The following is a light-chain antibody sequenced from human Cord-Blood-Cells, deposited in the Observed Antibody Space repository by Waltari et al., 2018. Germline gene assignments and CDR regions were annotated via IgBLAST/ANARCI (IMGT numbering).Light chain of an antibody. V-gene: IGKV3-20*01. CDR2: GAS. CDR3: QQYGSSPRT. Sequence: EIVLTQSPGTLSLSPGERATLSCRASQSVSSSYLAWYQQKPGQAPRLLIYGASSRATGIPDRFSGSGSGREFTLTISRLEPEDFAVYYCQQYGSSPRTFGQGTKVEIK. CDR1: QSVSSSY. J-gene: IGKJ1*01.